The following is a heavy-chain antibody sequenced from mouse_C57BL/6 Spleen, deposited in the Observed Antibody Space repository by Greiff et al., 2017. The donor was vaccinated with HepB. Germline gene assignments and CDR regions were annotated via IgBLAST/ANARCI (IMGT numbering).Heavy chain of an antibody. CDR2: IYPGDGDT. Sequence: VQLQQSGPELVKPGASVKISCKASGYAFSSSWMNWVKQRPGKGLEWIGRIYPGDGDTNYNGKFKGKATLTADKSSSTAYMQLSSLTSEDSAVYFCASGDPYYGSSYGYWGQGTTLTVSS. J-gene: IGHJ2*01. CDR1: GYAFSSSW. CDR3: ASGDPYYGSSYGY. V-gene: IGHV1-82*01. D-gene: IGHD1-1*01.